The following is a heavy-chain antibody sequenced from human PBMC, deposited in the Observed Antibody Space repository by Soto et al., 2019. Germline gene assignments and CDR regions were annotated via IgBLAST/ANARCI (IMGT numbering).Heavy chain of an antibody. D-gene: IGHD3-22*01. J-gene: IGHJ4*02. Sequence: ETLSLTCAVYGGSFSGYYWSWIRQPPGKGLEWIGEINHSGSTNYNPSLKSRVTISVDTSKNQFSLKLSSVTAADTAVYYCARGCYYDSSGYPYFDYWGQGTLVTVS. CDR2: INHSGST. CDR1: GGSFSGYY. V-gene: IGHV4-34*01. CDR3: ARGCYYDSSGYPYFDY.